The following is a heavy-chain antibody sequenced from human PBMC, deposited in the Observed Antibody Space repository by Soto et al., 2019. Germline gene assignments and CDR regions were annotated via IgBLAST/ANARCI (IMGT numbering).Heavy chain of an antibody. V-gene: IGHV1-18*01. J-gene: IGHJ5*02. CDR3: ARTLKTAVTRFDP. D-gene: IGHD4-17*01. CDR2: ISSYHGIT. CDR1: GYSLTTYS. Sequence: QVQLVQSGAEVKKPGASVTVSCKASGYSLTTYSISWVRQAPGQGLEWMGWISSYHGITNYAQKYQDRFTLTTDYSTSTAYMELRSLRSDDTAMYYCARTLKTAVTRFDPWGQGTLVTVS.